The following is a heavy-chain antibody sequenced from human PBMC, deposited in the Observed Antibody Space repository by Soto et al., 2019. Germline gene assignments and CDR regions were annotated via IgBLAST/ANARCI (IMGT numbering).Heavy chain of an antibody. Sequence: QVQLVQSGAAVLKPGSSVNVSCKASGDTFDTFAISWVRQAPGQGLEWMGGIIPIFRTPDYAQKFQGRVTITADVSTSTAYMELSSLRSEDTAVYYCARDKDREQLGGNYYYTLDVWGQGTTVTVSS. CDR3: ARDKDREQLGGNYYYTLDV. CDR1: GDTFDTFA. CDR2: IIPIFRTP. J-gene: IGHJ6*02. D-gene: IGHD1-1*01. V-gene: IGHV1-69*12.